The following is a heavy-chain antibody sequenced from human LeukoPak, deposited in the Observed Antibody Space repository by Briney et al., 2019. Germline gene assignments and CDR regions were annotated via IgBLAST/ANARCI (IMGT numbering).Heavy chain of an antibody. D-gene: IGHD5-24*01. Sequence: GGSLRLSCAASGFTFSSYWMSWFRQAPGKGLEWVANIKQDGSVKYYVDSVKGRFTISRDNAKNSLYLQMNSLRAEDTAVYYCARELEMATNTLDYWGQGTLVTVSS. V-gene: IGHV3-7*01. CDR2: IKQDGSVK. CDR1: GFTFSSYW. CDR3: ARELEMATNTLDY. J-gene: IGHJ4*02.